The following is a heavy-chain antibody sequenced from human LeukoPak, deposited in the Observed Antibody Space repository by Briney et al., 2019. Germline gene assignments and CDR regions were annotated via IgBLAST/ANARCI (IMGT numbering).Heavy chain of an antibody. J-gene: IGHJ6*03. D-gene: IGHD2-2*01. Sequence: SETLSLTCTVSGGSISSYYWSWIRQPPGKGLEWIGYIYYSGSTNYNPSLKSRVTISVDTSKNQFSLKLSSVTAADTAVYYCARSSSTSSRWYYYYYYMDVWGKGTTVTISS. CDR3: ARSSSTSSRWYYYYYYMDV. CDR2: IYYSGST. V-gene: IGHV4-59*01. CDR1: GGSISSYY.